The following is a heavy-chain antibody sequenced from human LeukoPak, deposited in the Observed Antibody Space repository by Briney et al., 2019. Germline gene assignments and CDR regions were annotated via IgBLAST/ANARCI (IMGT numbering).Heavy chain of an antibody. Sequence: SETLSLTCTVSGGSISSYYWSWIRQPPGKGLEWIGYIYYSGSTNYNPSLKSRVTISVDTSKNQFSLKLSSVTAADTAVYYCARDLRTGIWGDFDYWGQGTVVTVSS. J-gene: IGHJ4*02. CDR3: ARDLRTGIWGDFDY. CDR1: GGSISSYY. CDR2: IYYSGST. V-gene: IGHV4-59*01. D-gene: IGHD3-16*01.